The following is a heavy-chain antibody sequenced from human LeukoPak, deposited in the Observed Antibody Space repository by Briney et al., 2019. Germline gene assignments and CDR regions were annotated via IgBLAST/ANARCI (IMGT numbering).Heavy chain of an antibody. D-gene: IGHD5-18*01. J-gene: IGHJ5*02. CDR1: GGSFSNYY. Sequence: SGTLSLTCTVSGGSFSNYYWSWIRQPPRKGLEWIGYIYYSGSTNYNPSLKSRVTISVDTSKNQFSLNLSSVTAADTAVYYCARHPTALVSYGFDPWGQGTLVTVSS. CDR2: IYYSGST. CDR3: ARHPTALVSYGFDP. V-gene: IGHV4-59*08.